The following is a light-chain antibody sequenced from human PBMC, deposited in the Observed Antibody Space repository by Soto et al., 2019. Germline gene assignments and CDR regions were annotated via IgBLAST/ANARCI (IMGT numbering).Light chain of an antibody. J-gene: IGKJ5*01. Sequence: DVVMTQSPLSLPFTLGQPSCISCVSRQILLHSDGNTYLNWYLQKPGQSPQLLIYLGSNRASGVPDRFSGSGSGTDFTLKISRVEAEDVGVYYCMQALQTPGTFGQGTRLQI. CDR3: MQALQTPGT. CDR1: QILLHSDGNTY. CDR2: LGS. V-gene: IGKV2-28*01.